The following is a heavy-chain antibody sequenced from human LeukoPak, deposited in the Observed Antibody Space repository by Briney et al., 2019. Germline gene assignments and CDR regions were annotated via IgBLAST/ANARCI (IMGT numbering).Heavy chain of an antibody. CDR1: GGSISSGGYY. CDR3: ASQAINDFWSGYDY. CDR2: IYHSGST. V-gene: IGHV4-30-2*01. Sequence: SETLSLTCAVSGGSISSGGYYWSWIRQPPGKGLEWIGYIYHSGSTYYNPSLKSRVTMSVDRPKNQFSLKLSSVTAADTAVYYCASQAINDFWSGYDYWGQGTLVTVSS. J-gene: IGHJ4*02. D-gene: IGHD3-3*01.